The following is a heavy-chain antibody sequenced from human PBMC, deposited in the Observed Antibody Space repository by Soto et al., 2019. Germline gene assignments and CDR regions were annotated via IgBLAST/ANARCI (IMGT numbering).Heavy chain of an antibody. J-gene: IGHJ6*02. CDR3: AREGVAPYYYYGIDV. Sequence: QVQLVQSGAEVKKPGASVKVSCKASGYTFTRSGISWVRQAPGQGPEWMGWISSYNGDTNYAQTFQGRVNMTTANSTRTAYMELRSLRSASTAVYYCAREGVAPYYYYGIDVWGQGTPVTVSS. D-gene: IGHD5-12*01. V-gene: IGHV1-18*01. CDR2: ISSYNGDT. CDR1: GYTFTRSG.